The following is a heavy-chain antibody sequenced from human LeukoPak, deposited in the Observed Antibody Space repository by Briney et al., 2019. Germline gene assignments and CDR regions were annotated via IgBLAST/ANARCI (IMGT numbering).Heavy chain of an antibody. CDR3: ARWNTAMDSSDY. J-gene: IGHJ4*02. CDR2: IIPIFGTA. Sequence: SVKVSCKASGGTFSSYAISWVRQAPGQGLELMGRIIPIFGTANYVQKFQGRVTITTDESTSTAYMELSSLRSEDTAVYYCARWNTAMDSSDYWGQGTLVTVSS. D-gene: IGHD5-18*01. CDR1: GGTFSSYA. V-gene: IGHV1-69*05.